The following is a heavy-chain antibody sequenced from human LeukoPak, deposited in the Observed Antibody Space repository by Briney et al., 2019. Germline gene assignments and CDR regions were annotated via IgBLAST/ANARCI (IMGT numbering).Heavy chain of an antibody. CDR2: VSGNGEST. Sequence: GGSLRLSCAASGITFRNYAMSWVRQAPGKGLEWVSTVSGNGESTFYADSVKGSFTISRANSKNTLYLQMNRLRADDMAIYYCAKEAYSGSSFDFWGQGTLVTVSS. J-gene: IGHJ4*02. CDR3: AKEAYSGSSFDF. CDR1: GITFRNYA. D-gene: IGHD6-6*01. V-gene: IGHV3-23*01.